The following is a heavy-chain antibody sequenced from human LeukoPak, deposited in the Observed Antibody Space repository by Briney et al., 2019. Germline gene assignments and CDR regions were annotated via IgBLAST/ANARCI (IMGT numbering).Heavy chain of an antibody. D-gene: IGHD1-1*01. Sequence: ASVKVSCKASGYTFTSYGISWVRQAPGQGLEWMGWISAYNGNTNYAQKLQGRVTTTTDTSTSTAYMELRSLRSDDTAVYHCARDNSMENTAWWFDPWGQGTLVIVSS. CDR3: ARDNSMENTAWWFDP. CDR1: GYTFTSYG. V-gene: IGHV1-18*01. J-gene: IGHJ5*02. CDR2: ISAYNGNT.